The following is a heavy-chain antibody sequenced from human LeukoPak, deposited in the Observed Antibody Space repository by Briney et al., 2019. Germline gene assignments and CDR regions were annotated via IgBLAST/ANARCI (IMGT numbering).Heavy chain of an antibody. CDR3: ARGYGVAY. CDR1: GFTLSSYW. D-gene: IGHD4/OR15-4a*01. J-gene: IGHJ4*02. V-gene: IGHV3-7*01. Sequence: GGSLRLSCAASGFTLSSYWMAWVCQAPGKGLEWVANIKEDGSEKHYVDSVKGRFTISRDNAKNSLYLQMNSLRAEDTAVYYCARGYGVAYWGQGTLVIVSS. CDR2: IKEDGSEK.